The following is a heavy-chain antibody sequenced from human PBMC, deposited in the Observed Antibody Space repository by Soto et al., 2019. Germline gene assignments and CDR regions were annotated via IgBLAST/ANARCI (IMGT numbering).Heavy chain of an antibody. CDR2: ISAYNGNT. CDR3: ARGSSSWRNNYFDY. CDR1: GYTFTSYG. D-gene: IGHD6-13*01. J-gene: IGHJ4*02. V-gene: IGHV1-18*01. Sequence: QVQLVQSGAEVKKPGASVKVSCRASGYTFTSYGISWVRQAPGQGLEWMGWISAYNGNTNYAQKRQGGGTMTTDTSTSTADMELRSLRSDDTAVYYGARGSSSWRNNYFDYWGQGTLVTVSS.